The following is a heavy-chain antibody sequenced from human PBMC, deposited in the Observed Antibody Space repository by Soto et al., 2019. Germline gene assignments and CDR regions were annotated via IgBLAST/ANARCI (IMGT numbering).Heavy chain of an antibody. CDR1: GGSISSYY. Sequence: SETLSLTCTVSGGSISSYYWSWIRQPPGKGLEWIGYIYYSGSTNYTPSLKSRVTISVDTSKNQFSLKLSSVTAADTAVYYCAREGRYCSSTSCYGAFDIWGQGTMVTVSS. J-gene: IGHJ3*02. V-gene: IGHV4-59*01. CDR2: IYYSGST. D-gene: IGHD2-2*01. CDR3: AREGRYCSSTSCYGAFDI.